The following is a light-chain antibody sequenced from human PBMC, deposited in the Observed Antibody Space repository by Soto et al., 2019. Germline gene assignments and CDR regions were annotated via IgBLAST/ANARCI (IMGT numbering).Light chain of an antibody. Sequence: DIQMTQSPSTLSAAVGERVTITCRAIQSISSWLAWYQQKPGKAPKLLIYDASSLESGVASRFSGSGSGTEFTLIISGLQPDDSATYYCQQYTNTNNPWMFGQGTKVDI. J-gene: IGKJ1*01. CDR1: QSISSW. CDR3: QQYTNTNNPWM. V-gene: IGKV1-5*01. CDR2: DAS.